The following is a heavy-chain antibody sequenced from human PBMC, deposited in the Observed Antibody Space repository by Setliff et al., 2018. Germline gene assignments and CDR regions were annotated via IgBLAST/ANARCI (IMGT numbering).Heavy chain of an antibody. CDR1: GYTFTNYH. J-gene: IGHJ5*02. Sequence: ASVKVSCKASGYTFTNYHIHWVRQAPGQGLEWMGWINPHSDDTHYAQNFQGRVTITMDTSISTVYMELSSLRSDDTAVYYCARSNYDFWSGYPNWFDPWGQGSLVTVSS. D-gene: IGHD3-3*01. CDR3: ARSNYDFWSGYPNWFDP. CDR2: INPHSDDT. V-gene: IGHV1-2*02.